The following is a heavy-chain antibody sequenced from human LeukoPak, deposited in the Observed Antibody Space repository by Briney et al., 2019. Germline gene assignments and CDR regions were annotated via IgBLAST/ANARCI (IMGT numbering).Heavy chain of an antibody. Sequence: ASVKVSCKASGYTFTNYYMHWVRQAPGQGLEWMGVISPSGDSTRYEQKFQDRVTMTRETSTRTVYMELSSLRSEDTAVYYCARGYSSSYRIDYWGQGTLVTVSS. D-gene: IGHD6-19*01. CDR1: GYTFTNYY. CDR2: ISPSGDST. CDR3: ARGYSSSYRIDY. J-gene: IGHJ4*02. V-gene: IGHV1-46*01.